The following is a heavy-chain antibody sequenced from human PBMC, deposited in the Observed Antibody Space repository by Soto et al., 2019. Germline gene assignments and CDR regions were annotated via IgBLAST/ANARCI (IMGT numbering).Heavy chain of an antibody. D-gene: IGHD2-8*01. CDR3: MRQLGVDADKWFHP. CDR1: GYTFTSYW. J-gene: IGHJ5*02. V-gene: IGHV5-51*01. Sequence: LGESLKISCVASGYTFTSYWIGWVRQMPGKGLEWVGIIYPGDSDTRYSPSFRGQVTISADKSISTAYLQWSSLKASDTAMYYCMRQLGVDADKWFHPWGQGTLVTVSS. CDR2: IYPGDSDT.